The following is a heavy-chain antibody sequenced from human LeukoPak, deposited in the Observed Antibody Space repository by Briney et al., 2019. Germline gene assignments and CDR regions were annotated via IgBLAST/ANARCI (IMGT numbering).Heavy chain of an antibody. CDR1: GFIFSSYW. V-gene: IGHV3-7*01. J-gene: IGHJ3*01. D-gene: IGHD4-23*01. CDR2: IKQDGSQK. CDR3: ARDDYGGDSIENAFDV. Sequence: GGSLRLSCAASGFIFSSYWMSWVRQAPGRGRGWVANIKQDGSQKYYVDSVKGQFTISRDNAKNSLYLQMNSLRAEDTAVYYCARDDYGGDSIENAFDVWGQGTLLTVSS.